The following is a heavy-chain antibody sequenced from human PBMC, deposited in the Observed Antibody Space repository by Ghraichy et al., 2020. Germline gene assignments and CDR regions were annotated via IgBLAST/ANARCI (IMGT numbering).Heavy chain of an antibody. CDR3: ARDGEMVRGKGMDV. V-gene: IGHV4-59*01. D-gene: IGHD3-10*01. J-gene: IGHJ6*02. CDR2: IYYSGST. Sequence: PETLSLTCTVSGGSIRSYYWSWIRQPPGKGLEWIGYIYYSGSTNYNPSLKSRVTISVDTSKNQFSLKLNSVTAADTAVYYCARDGEMVRGKGMDVWGQGTTVTVSS. CDR1: GGSIRSYY.